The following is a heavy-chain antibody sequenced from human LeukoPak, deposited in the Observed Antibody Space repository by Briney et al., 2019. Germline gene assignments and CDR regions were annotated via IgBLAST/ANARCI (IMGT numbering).Heavy chain of an antibody. CDR1: GFTFSSYA. V-gene: IGHV3-23*01. CDR2: ISGSGGST. D-gene: IGHD5-12*01. CDR3: AKDLDSGYGGNY. Sequence: GGSLRLSCAASGFTFSSYAMSWVRQAPGKGLEWVSAISGSGGSTYYADSVKGRFTISRDNSKNTQYLQMNSLRAEDTAVYYCAKDLDSGYGGNYWGQGTLVTVSS. J-gene: IGHJ4*02.